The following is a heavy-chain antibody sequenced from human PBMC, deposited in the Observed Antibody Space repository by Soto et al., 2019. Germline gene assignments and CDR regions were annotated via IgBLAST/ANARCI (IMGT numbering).Heavy chain of an antibody. CDR3: ARGGGGSGSYYRYYYYGMDV. D-gene: IGHD3-10*01. CDR2: INAGNGNT. V-gene: IGHV1-3*01. CDR1: GYTFTSYA. Sequence: ASVKVSCKASGYTFTSYAMHWVRQAPGQRLEWMGWINAGNGNTKYSQKFQGRVTITRDTSASTAYMELSSLRSEDTAVYYCARGGGGSGSYYRYYYYGMDVWGQGTTVTVS. J-gene: IGHJ6*02.